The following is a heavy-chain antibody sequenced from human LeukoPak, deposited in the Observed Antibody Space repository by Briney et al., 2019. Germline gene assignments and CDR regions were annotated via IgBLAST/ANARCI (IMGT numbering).Heavy chain of an antibody. V-gene: IGHV1-2*06. CDR2: INPNSGGT. J-gene: IGHJ5*02. CDR3: ARGFEWNWFDP. Sequence: ASVKVSCKASGYTFTCYYMHWVRQAPGQGLEWMGRINPNSGGTNYAQKFQGRVTMTRDTSNSTAYMELSRLRSDDTAVYYCARGFEWNWFDPWGQGTLVTVSS. D-gene: IGHD3-9*01. CDR1: GYTFTCYY.